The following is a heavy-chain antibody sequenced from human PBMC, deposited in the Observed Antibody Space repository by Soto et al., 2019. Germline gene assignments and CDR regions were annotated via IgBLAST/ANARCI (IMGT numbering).Heavy chain of an antibody. Sequence: SETLSLTCTVYGGSFSGYYWTWIRQPPGTGLEWIGEINHSGSTNYNPSLKSRVTISVDTSKNQFSLKLSSVTAADTAVYYCARFDDYGGPDFDYWGQGTLVTVSS. D-gene: IGHD4-17*01. V-gene: IGHV4-34*01. J-gene: IGHJ4*02. CDR1: GGSFSGYY. CDR2: INHSGST. CDR3: ARFDDYGGPDFDY.